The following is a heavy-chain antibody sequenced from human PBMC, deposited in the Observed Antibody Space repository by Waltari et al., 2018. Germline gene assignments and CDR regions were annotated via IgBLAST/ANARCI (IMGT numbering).Heavy chain of an antibody. CDR3: AKSRGFDY. D-gene: IGHD2-2*01. V-gene: IGHV3-7*01. CDR1: GFTFSRYW. CDR2: IKQDGSEK. Sequence: EVQLVESGGGLVQPGGSLRLACAASGFTFSRYWMSWVRQTPGKGLEWVANIKQDGSEKYYVDSVKGRLTISRDNAKNSLYLQMNSLRAEDTAVYYCAKSRGFDYWGQGTLVTVSS. J-gene: IGHJ4*02.